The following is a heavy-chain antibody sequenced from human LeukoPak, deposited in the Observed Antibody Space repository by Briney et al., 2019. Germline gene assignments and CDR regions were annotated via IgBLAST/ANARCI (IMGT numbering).Heavy chain of an antibody. D-gene: IGHD3-22*01. CDR1: GYSFTGYY. Sequence: ASVKVSCRASGYSFTGYYIHWVRQAPGQGLEWMGWINPNSGGTNYALKFQGRVTMTRDTSISTAYMELSILTSDDSAFYYCARVAGYYFEGHFDFWGQGTLVTVSS. V-gene: IGHV1-2*02. CDR2: INPNSGGT. J-gene: IGHJ4*02. CDR3: ARVAGYYFEGHFDF.